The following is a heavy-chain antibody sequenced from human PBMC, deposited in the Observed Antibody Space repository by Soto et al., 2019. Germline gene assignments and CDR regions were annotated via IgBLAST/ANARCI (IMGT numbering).Heavy chain of an antibody. Sequence: TSETLSLTCTVSGDSMSSDSNYWTWIRQHPGKGLEWIGSIYSSGSTYYSPSLYGRVRISIDTSKNQFSLNLTSVTAADTAVYYCAKVPGPGYCRSTSCPFDYWGQGTLVTVSS. J-gene: IGHJ4*02. D-gene: IGHD2-2*03. V-gene: IGHV4-31*03. CDR2: IYSSGST. CDR3: AKVPGPGYCRSTSCPFDY. CDR1: GDSMSSDSNY.